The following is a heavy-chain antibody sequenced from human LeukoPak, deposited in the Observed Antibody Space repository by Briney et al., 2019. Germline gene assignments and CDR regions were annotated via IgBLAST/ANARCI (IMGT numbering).Heavy chain of an antibody. J-gene: IGHJ4*02. D-gene: IGHD3-16*02. CDR2: INPNSGGT. CDR3: ARTSAAGLRLGELSSLFDY. V-gene: IGHV1-2*02. CDR1: GYTFTGYY. Sequence: GASVKVSFKASGYTFTGYYMHWVRQAPGQGLEWMGWINPNSGGTNYAQKFQGRVTMTRDTSISTAYMELSRLRSDDTAVYYCARTSAAGLRLGELSSLFDYWGQGTLVTVSS.